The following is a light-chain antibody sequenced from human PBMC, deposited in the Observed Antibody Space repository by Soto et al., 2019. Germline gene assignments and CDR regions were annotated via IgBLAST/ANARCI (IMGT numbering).Light chain of an antibody. CDR3: QQRSNGPPLT. V-gene: IGKV3-11*01. J-gene: IGKJ4*01. Sequence: EIVLTQSPATLSLPPGARATLSCRASQSVSSHLAWYQQKPGQAPRLLIYDASNRAPGIPARFSGSGSGTDFTLTISSREPEDFAVYYCQQRSNGPPLTFGGGTKVEIK. CDR2: DAS. CDR1: QSVSSH.